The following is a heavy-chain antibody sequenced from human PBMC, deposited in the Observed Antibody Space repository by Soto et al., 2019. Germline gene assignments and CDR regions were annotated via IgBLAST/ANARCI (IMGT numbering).Heavy chain of an antibody. CDR2: IIPIFGTA. CDR1: GGTFSSYA. V-gene: IGHV1-69*01. D-gene: IGHD1-26*01. CDR3: ARFSHGGTSVDNWFDP. Sequence: QVQLVQSGAEVKKPGSSVKVSCKASGGTFSSYAISWVRQAPGQGLEWMGGIIPIFGTANYAQKFQGRVRITADESTSTAYMELSSLRSDDTAVYYCARFSHGGTSVDNWFDPWGQGTLVTVSS. J-gene: IGHJ5*02.